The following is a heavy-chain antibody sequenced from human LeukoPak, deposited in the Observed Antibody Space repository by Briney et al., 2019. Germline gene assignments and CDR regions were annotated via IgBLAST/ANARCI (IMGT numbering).Heavy chain of an antibody. D-gene: IGHD6-19*01. CDR3: ARAPTFSGWFDY. Sequence: GGSLRLSCAASGFTFSSYNMNWVRQAPGKGLEWVSSISSSSSYIYYADSVKGRFTISRDDAKNSLYLQMNSLRVEDTAVYYCARAPTFSGWFDYWGQGTLVTVSS. CDR1: GFTFSSYN. CDR2: ISSSSSYI. J-gene: IGHJ4*02. V-gene: IGHV3-21*01.